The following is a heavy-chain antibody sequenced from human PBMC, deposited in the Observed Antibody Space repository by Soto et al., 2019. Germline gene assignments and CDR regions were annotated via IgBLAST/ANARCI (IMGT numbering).Heavy chain of an antibody. D-gene: IGHD3-16*02. V-gene: IGHV3-21*01. Sequence: GGSLRLSCAASGFTFSSYSMNWVHQAPGKGLEWVSSISSSSSYIYYADSVKGRFTISRDNAKNSLYLQMNSLRAEDTAVYYCARDKYDYIWGSYRPTAYYMDVWGKGTTVTVSS. CDR3: ARDKYDYIWGSYRPTAYYMDV. J-gene: IGHJ6*03. CDR1: GFTFSSYS. CDR2: ISSSSSYI.